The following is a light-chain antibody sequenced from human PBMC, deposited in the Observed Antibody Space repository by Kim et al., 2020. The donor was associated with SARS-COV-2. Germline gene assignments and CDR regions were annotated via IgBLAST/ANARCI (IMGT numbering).Light chain of an antibody. J-gene: IGLJ1*01. CDR2: EIS. CDR3: ISYAGSSKYV. CDR1: SSDVGGYKY. V-gene: IGLV2-8*01. Sequence: GQSVTISCTGTSSDVGGYKYVSWYQQHPGKAPKLMIYEISKRPSGVPDRFSGSKSGNTASLTVSGLQPEDEADYYCISYAGSSKYVFGTGTKVTVL.